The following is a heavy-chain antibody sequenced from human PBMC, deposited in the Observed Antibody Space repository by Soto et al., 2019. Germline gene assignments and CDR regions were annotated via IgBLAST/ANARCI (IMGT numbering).Heavy chain of an antibody. CDR2: IIPIFGTA. Sequence: SVKVSFRASVGTFSSYAISWVRHAPRQGLEWMGWIIPIFGTANYAQKFQGRVTITADESTSTAYMELRSLRYEDTAVYYCARSDIVVVQAASFNWFDPWGQGTLVTVSS. CDR1: VGTFSSYA. CDR3: ARSDIVVVQAASFNWFDP. J-gene: IGHJ5*02. V-gene: IGHV1-69*13. D-gene: IGHD2-2*01.